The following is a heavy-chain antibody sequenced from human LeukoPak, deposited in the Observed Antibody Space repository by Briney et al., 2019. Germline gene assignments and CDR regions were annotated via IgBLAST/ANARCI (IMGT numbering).Heavy chain of an antibody. J-gene: IGHJ5*02. Sequence: GASVKVSCKASGYTFTSYGISWVRQAPGQGLEWMGWISAYNGNTNYAQKLQGRVTMTTDTSTSTAYMELRSLRSDDTAVYYCARDLEAGEQWLSFDNWFDPWGQGTLVTVSS. V-gene: IGHV1-18*01. CDR2: ISAYNGNT. D-gene: IGHD6-19*01. CDR3: ARDLEAGEQWLSFDNWFDP. CDR1: GYTFTSYG.